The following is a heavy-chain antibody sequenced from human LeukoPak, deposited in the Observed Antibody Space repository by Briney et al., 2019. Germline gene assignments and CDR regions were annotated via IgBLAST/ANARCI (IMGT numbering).Heavy chain of an antibody. CDR1: GFTFSSYA. CDR3: ARDNIPFYYYYGMDV. CDR2: ISYDGSNK. V-gene: IGHV3-30*04. Sequence: GGSLRLSCAASGFTFSSYAMHWVRQAPGKGLEWVAVISYDGSNKYYADSVKGRFTISRDNSKNTLYLQMNSLRAEDTAAYYCARDNIPFYYYYGMDVWGQGTTVTVSS. J-gene: IGHJ6*02.